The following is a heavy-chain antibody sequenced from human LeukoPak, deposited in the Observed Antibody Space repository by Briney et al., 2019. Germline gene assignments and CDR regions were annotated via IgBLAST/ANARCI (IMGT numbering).Heavy chain of an antibody. CDR2: INPTGGST. CDR1: GYTFPSYF. V-gene: IGHV1-46*01. J-gene: IGHJ4*02. D-gene: IGHD6-6*01. CDR3: ARTAARRFDY. Sequence: EASVKVSCKASGYTFPSYFMHWVRQAPGQGLEWMGIINPTGGSTIYAQKFQGRVTMTRDTSTSTVYMELSSLRSDDTAVYYCARTAARRFDYWGQGTLVTVSS.